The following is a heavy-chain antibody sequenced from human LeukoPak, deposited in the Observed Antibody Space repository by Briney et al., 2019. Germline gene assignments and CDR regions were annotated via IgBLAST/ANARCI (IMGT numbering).Heavy chain of an antibody. CDR3: ARGTFGYCSGGSCYSLDY. CDR2: IKQGGSEK. V-gene: IGHV3-7*04. Sequence: PGGSLRLSCAAYVFTFSSYWMSWVRQAPGKGLEWVANIKQGGSEKYYVDSVKGRFTISRDNAKNSLYLQMNSLRAEDTAVYYCARGTFGYCSGGSCYSLDYWGQGTLVTVSS. CDR1: VFTFSSYW. D-gene: IGHD2-15*01. J-gene: IGHJ4*02.